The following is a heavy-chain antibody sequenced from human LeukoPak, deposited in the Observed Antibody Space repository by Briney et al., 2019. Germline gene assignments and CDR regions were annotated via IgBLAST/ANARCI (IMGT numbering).Heavy chain of an antibody. CDR3: ARRVAIFGFDF. CDR1: GGSINSSTHY. Sequence: PSGTLSLTCTVSGGSINSSTHYWGWIRQPPGKGLEWIGNIYYSGSTYYNPSLKGRVAISMDTSKNQFSLKLNSVTAADTAVYYCARRVAIFGFDFWGQGTLVTVSS. CDR2: IYYSGST. J-gene: IGHJ4*02. D-gene: IGHD3-3*01. V-gene: IGHV4-39*01.